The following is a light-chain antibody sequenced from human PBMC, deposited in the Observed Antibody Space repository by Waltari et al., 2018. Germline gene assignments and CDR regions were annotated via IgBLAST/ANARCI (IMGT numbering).Light chain of an antibody. Sequence: EIVLTQSPATLSLSLGERATLSCRASQSVSTYLAWYQQRPGQPPRLLIYDSSSRATGIPARFSGSGSETDFTLTISSLEPEDFSVYYCQQRYKWPLTFGGGSKVEI. CDR1: QSVSTY. CDR2: DSS. CDR3: QQRYKWPLT. J-gene: IGKJ4*01. V-gene: IGKV3-11*01.